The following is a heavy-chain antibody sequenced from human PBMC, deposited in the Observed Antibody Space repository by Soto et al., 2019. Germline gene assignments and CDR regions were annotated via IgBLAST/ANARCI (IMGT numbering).Heavy chain of an antibody. V-gene: IGHV3-33*01. CDR3: ARGLSAVPSYLDY. CDR1: GFTFSSYG. J-gene: IGHJ4*02. CDR2: IWYNGNNK. Sequence: PGGSLRLSCSASGFTFSSYGMHWVRQAPGRGLEWVAGIWYNGNNKYYADSVKGRFTISRDDAMNSLYLQMNSLRPEDTALYYCARGLSAVPSYLDYWGQGTLVTVSS. D-gene: IGHD3-16*01.